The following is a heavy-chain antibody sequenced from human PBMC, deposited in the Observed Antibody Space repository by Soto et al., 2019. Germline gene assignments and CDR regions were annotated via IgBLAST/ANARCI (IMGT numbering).Heavy chain of an antibody. CDR2: IYYSGST. CDR3: ARGGVAVATGVWFDP. Sequence: SETLSLTCTVSGGSISSGGYYWSWIRQHPGKGLEWIGYIYYSGSTYYNPSLKSRVTISVDTSKNQFSLKLSSVTAADTAVYYCARGGVAVATGVWFDPWGQGTLVTVSS. J-gene: IGHJ5*02. V-gene: IGHV4-31*03. D-gene: IGHD6-19*01. CDR1: GGSISSGGYY.